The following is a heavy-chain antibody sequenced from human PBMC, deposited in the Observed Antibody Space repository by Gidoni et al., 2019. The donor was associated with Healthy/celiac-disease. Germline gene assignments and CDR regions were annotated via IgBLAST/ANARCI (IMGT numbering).Heavy chain of an antibody. J-gene: IGHJ4*02. CDR2: ISGSGGST. Sequence: EVQPLESGGGLVQPGGSLRLSCASSGFTLSSYAMSWVRQAPGKGLEWVSAISGSGGSTYYADSVKGRFTISRDNSKNTLYLQMNSLRAEDTAVYYCAKDPRTAAAETDYWGQGTLVTVSS. CDR3: AKDPRTAAAETDY. CDR1: GFTLSSYA. D-gene: IGHD6-13*01. V-gene: IGHV3-23*01.